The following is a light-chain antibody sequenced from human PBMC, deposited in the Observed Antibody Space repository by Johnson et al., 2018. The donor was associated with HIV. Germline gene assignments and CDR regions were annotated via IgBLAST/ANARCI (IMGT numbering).Light chain of an antibody. CDR2: ENN. Sequence: QAVLTQPPSVSAAAGQKVTISCSGSSSNIGNNYVSWYQQLPGTAPKLLIYENNKRPSGIPDRFSGSKSGTSATLGITGLQTVDEADYYCGTWDSSLSAYVFGTGTKVTVL. J-gene: IGLJ1*01. CDR1: SSNIGNNY. CDR3: GTWDSSLSAYV. V-gene: IGLV1-51*02.